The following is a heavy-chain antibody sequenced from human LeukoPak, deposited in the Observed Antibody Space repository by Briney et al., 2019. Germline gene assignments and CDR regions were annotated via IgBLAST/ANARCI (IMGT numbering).Heavy chain of an antibody. CDR3: ARWTKNYFDY. D-gene: IGHD3/OR15-3a*01. J-gene: IGHJ4*02. CDR1: GGSISSDSFY. CDR2: MYYSGST. Sequence: SETLSLTCSVSGGSISSDSFYWGWIRQPPGKGLEWIGSMYYSGSTYYNPSLKSRVTISVDTSKNQFSLKLSSVTATDTAVYYCARWTKNYFDYWGQGTLVTVSS. V-gene: IGHV4-39*01.